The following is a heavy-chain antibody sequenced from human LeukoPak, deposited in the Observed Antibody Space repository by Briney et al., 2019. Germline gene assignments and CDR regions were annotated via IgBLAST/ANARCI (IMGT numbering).Heavy chain of an antibody. CDR1: GGSISSYY. Sequence: SETLSLTCTVSGGSISSYYWSWIRQPAGKGLEWIGRIYTSGSTNYNPSLKSRVTMSVDTSKNQFSLKLSSVTAADTAVYYCARDVTLGYSYGQYYYYMDVWGKGTTVTVSS. J-gene: IGHJ6*03. V-gene: IGHV4-4*07. D-gene: IGHD5-18*01. CDR3: ARDVTLGYSYGQYYYYMDV. CDR2: IYTSGST.